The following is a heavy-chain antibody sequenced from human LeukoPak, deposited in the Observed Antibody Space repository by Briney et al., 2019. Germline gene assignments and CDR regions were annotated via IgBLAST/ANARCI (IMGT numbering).Heavy chain of an antibody. Sequence: GGSLRLSCAASGFIVNTNYMTWVRQAPGRALEWVSFIYADGNTYYADSVKGRFTISRDISKNAVYLQMNSLRAEDTAVYYCARDSYGDANFDSWGQGTLVTVSS. V-gene: IGHV3-53*01. CDR1: GFIVNTNY. J-gene: IGHJ4*02. D-gene: IGHD4-17*01. CDR3: ARDSYGDANFDS. CDR2: IYADGNT.